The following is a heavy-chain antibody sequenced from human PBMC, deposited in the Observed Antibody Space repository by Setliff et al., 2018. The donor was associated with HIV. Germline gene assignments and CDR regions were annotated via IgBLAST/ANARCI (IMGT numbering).Heavy chain of an antibody. CDR1: GGSISSGTYY. Sequence: PSETLSLTCSVSGGSISSGTYYWSWIRQLPGKGLEWIGYIYYSGSTYYNPSLKSRVTISLDTSKNHYSLNLTSVTAADTAVYYCARAAWDYYDTTLLGGSFDPWGQGTLVTV. D-gene: IGHD3-22*01. CDR3: ARAAWDYYDTTLLGGSFDP. CDR2: IYYSGST. V-gene: IGHV4-31*03. J-gene: IGHJ5*02.